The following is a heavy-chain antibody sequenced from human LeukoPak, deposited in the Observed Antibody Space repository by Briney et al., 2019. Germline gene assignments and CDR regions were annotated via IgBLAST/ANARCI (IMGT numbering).Heavy chain of an antibody. D-gene: IGHD6-19*01. Sequence: GGSLRLSCAASGFTFSSYAMSWVRQAPGEGLEWVSAISGSGGSTYYADSVKGRFTISRDNSKNTLYLQMNSLRAEDTAVYYCAKRPVAGVNIDYWGQGTLVTVSS. J-gene: IGHJ4*02. CDR1: GFTFSSYA. CDR2: ISGSGGST. CDR3: AKRPVAGVNIDY. V-gene: IGHV3-23*01.